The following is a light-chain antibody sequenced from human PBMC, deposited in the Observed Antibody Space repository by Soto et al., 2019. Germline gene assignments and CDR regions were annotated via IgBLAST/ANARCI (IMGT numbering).Light chain of an antibody. Sequence: DIVLTQSPGSLSLSPGERATLSCRASQSVDSSFFAWYQQKPGQAPRLLIYGASKRATGTPDRFSGSRSGTDFTLTITRLEPEDFAVYYCQQYVSSVTFGQGTKVEIK. CDR1: QSVDSSF. CDR2: GAS. CDR3: QQYVSSVT. J-gene: IGKJ1*01. V-gene: IGKV3-20*01.